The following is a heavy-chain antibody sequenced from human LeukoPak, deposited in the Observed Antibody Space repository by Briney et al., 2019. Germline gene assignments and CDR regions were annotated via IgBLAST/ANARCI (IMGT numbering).Heavy chain of an antibody. CDR1: GYSISSGYY. CDR2: IYHSGST. V-gene: IGHV4-38-2*02. D-gene: IGHD3-22*01. CDR3: AREILSAEDYYDSSGFDY. J-gene: IGHJ4*02. Sequence: SETLSLTCTVSGYSISSGYYWGWIRQPPGKGLEWIGSIYHSGSTYYNPSLKSRVTISVDTSKNQFSLKLSSVTAADTAVYYCAREILSAEDYYDSSGFDYWGQGTLVTVSS.